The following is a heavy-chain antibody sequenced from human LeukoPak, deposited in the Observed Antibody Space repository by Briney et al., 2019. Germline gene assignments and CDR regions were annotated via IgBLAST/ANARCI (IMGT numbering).Heavy chain of an antibody. CDR1: GFTFSSYG. CDR2: ISYDGSNK. V-gene: IGHV3-30*18. D-gene: IGHD1-26*01. CDR3: AKDGIVGATTRVFDY. J-gene: IGHJ4*02. Sequence: GGALRLSCAASGFTFSSYGRHWVRQAPGKGLEWGAGISYDGSNKYYADSVKGRFTISRDNSKNTLYLRMNSLRAEDTAVYYCAKDGIVGATTRVFDYWGQGTLVTVSS.